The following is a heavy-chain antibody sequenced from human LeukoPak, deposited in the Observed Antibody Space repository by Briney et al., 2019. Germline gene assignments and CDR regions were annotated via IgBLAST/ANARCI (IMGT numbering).Heavy chain of an antibody. Sequence: PGGSLRLSCAASGFIFSNYAMSWVRQAPGKGLQWVSAFSGSGGSTYYADSVKGRFTISRDNSRNTLYLQMNSLRAEDTAVYYCARGRGSHHNTPNDYWGQGTLVTVSS. J-gene: IGHJ4*02. CDR2: FSGSGGST. V-gene: IGHV3-23*01. CDR3: ARGRGSHHNTPNDY. CDR1: GFIFSNYA. D-gene: IGHD3-16*01.